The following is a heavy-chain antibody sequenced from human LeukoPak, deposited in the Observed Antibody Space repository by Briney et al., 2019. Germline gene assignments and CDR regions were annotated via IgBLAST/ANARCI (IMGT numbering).Heavy chain of an antibody. J-gene: IGHJ5*02. CDR3: ARDYYMGIVDQ. CDR1: GFTFSSYE. Sequence: GGSLRLSLAASGFTFSSYEMNWVRQAPGKGLEGVSYIISSGSTIYYADSVKGRFTISRDNAKNSLYLQMNSLRVEDTSVYYCARDYYMGIVDQWGQGTRVTVSS. V-gene: IGHV3-48*03. D-gene: IGHD3-22*01. CDR2: IISSGSTI.